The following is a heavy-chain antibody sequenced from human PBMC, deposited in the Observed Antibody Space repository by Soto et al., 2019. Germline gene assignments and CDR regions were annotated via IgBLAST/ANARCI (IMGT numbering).Heavy chain of an antibody. J-gene: IGHJ5*02. CDR2: VYSSGST. V-gene: IGHV4-4*07. CDR3: ARSSHKESWFDP. CDR1: NGSINNFY. Sequence: QVQLQESGTGLVKPSETLALRCTVSNGSINNFYWNWIRHPAGKGLEWIGRVYSSGSTNYNPSLRSRVTMSVDKSKNQCSLKLTSVTAAETAVYYCARSSHKESWFDPWGQGTLVTVSS. D-gene: IGHD6-13*01.